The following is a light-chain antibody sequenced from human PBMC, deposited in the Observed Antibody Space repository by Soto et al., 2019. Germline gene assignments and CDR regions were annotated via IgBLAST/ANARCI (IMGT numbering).Light chain of an antibody. V-gene: IGKV1-5*01. J-gene: IGKJ4*01. CDR3: QQLSRYPST. Sequence: IQMTQSPSTLSSSVGARVSTPWQASQRIGRWLAGYQQKSGKAPKLLIYDASGLESGVPSRFSGSGSGTDFTLTSSSLQPEDFATYYCQQLSRYPSTFGGGTKVDIK. CDR1: QRIGRW. CDR2: DAS.